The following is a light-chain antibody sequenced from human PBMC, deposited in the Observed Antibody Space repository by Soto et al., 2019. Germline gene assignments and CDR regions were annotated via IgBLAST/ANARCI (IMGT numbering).Light chain of an antibody. Sequence: QSALTQPASVSGSPGHSITISCTGTSSDFGGYNYVSWYQQHPGKAPQLMIYDVSNRPSGVSNRFSGSKSGNTASLPIAGLQAEDEADYYCSSYTSSSTPVFGGGTKLTVL. V-gene: IGLV2-14*01. J-gene: IGLJ2*01. CDR1: SSDFGGYNY. CDR3: SSYTSSSTPV. CDR2: DVS.